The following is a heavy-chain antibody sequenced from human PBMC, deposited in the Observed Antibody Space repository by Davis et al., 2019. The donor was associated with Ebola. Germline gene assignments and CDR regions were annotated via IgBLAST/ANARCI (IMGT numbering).Heavy chain of an antibody. Sequence: SVKVSCKASGGTFSSYAISWVRQAPGQGLEWMGGIIPIFGTANYAQEFQGRVTITRDASANTAYMELSSLRSEDTAVYYCARVSNYYYGLDVWGQGTTVTVSS. CDR3: ARVSNYYYGLDV. V-gene: IGHV1-69*05. CDR1: GGTFSSYA. J-gene: IGHJ6*02. CDR2: IIPIFGTA. D-gene: IGHD5/OR15-5a*01.